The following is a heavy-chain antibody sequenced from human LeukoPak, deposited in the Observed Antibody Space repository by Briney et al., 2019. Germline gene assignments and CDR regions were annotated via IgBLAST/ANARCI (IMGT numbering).Heavy chain of an antibody. CDR3: ANYCSSTSCYSVHDYYGMDV. CDR2: ISSSSSYI. J-gene: IGHJ6*04. Sequence: GGSLRLSCAASGFTFSSYSMNWVRQAPGKGLEWVSSISSSSSYIYYADSVKGRFTISRDNAKNSLYLQMNSLRAEDTAVYYCANYCSSTSCYSVHDYYGMDVWGKGTTVTVSS. CDR1: GFTFSSYS. V-gene: IGHV3-21*01. D-gene: IGHD2-2*01.